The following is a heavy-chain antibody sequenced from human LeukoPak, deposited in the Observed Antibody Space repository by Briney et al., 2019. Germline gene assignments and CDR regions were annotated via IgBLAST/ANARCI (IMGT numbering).Heavy chain of an antibody. CDR3: SRRFDC. V-gene: IGHV3-48*02. CDR1: GFIFTNYG. Sequence: GGSLRLSCIASGFIFTNYGMHWVRQAPGKGLEWVSYIDGSGDTIYYADSVKGRFTISRDNAKNSLDLQMNSLRDEDTAVYYCSRRFDCWGQGTLVTVSS. J-gene: IGHJ4*02. CDR2: IDGSGDTI.